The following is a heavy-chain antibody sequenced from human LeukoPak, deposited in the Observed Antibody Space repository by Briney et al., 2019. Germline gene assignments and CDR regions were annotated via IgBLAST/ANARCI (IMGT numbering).Heavy chain of an antibody. CDR3: ARGVGAYYMDV. V-gene: IGHV4-61*02. CDR1: GPSISSGGNS. Sequence: PSETLSLTGTVPGPSISSGGNSGAWIRQPPGKGLEWIGRINTSGTTNYNPSLKSRVTMSIDTSKNQFSLKLSSVTAADTAVYYCARGVGAYYMDVWGKGTTVTISS. CDR2: INTSGTT. J-gene: IGHJ6*03. D-gene: IGHD1-26*01.